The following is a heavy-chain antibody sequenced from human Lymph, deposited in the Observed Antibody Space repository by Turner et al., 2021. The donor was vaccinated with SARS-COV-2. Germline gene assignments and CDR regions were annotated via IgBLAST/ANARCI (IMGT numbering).Heavy chain of an antibody. V-gene: IGHV3-23*01. J-gene: IGHJ6*02. CDR3: ANLYPTVSWEFPYGMDV. CDR1: GFHFNNYA. CDR2: ISGSGGST. Sequence: EVQLLESGGGLVQPGGSLRLCCAASGFHFNNYAMSWVRQAPGKGLEWVSTISGSGGSTYYADSVKCRFIISRDNSKNTLYLQMNSLRAEDTAVYYCANLYPTVSWEFPYGMDVWGQGTTVTVSS. D-gene: IGHD3-16*01.